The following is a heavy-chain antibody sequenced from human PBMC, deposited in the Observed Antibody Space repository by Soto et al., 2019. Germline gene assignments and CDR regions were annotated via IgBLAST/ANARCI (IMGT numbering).Heavy chain of an antibody. CDR3: ARDYITYGMDV. CDR1: GFTFSSYS. Sequence: PGGSLRLSCAASGFTFSSYSMNWVRQAPGKGLEWVSSISSSSSYIYYADSVKGRFTISRDNAKNTMYLQMNSLRAEDTAVYYCARDYITYGMDVWGQGTTVTVSS. J-gene: IGHJ6*02. V-gene: IGHV3-21*01. CDR2: ISSSSSYI. D-gene: IGHD3-10*01.